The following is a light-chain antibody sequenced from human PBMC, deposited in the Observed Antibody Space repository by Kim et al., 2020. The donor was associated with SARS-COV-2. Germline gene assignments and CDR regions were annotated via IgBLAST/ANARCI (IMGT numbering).Light chain of an antibody. V-gene: IGKV1D-12*01. CDR2: GAS. J-gene: IGKJ2*01. CDR3: QHANKFPYT. Sequence: DIQMTQSPSSVSASVGDRATITCRASQDINNWLALYQQKPGKAPQLLIYGASSLQSGVPSRFTGSRSGTDFTLTISSVQPEDFATYVCQHANKFPYTFGKGTKLEIK. CDR1: QDINNW.